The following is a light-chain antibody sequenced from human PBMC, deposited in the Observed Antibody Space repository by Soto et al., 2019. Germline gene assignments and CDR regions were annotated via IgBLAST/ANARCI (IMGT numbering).Light chain of an antibody. CDR3: FSYTANDNWV. CDR2: AVR. CDR1: NSDVGRYNS. J-gene: IGLJ3*02. V-gene: IGLV2-11*01. Sequence: QSVLTQPHSVSGSPGQSVTISCTGTNSDVGRYNSVSWYQQLPGKAPKIIISAVRHRPSGVPDRFSGSKSGNTASLTISGLQADDEADYFCFSYTANDNWVFGGGTKLTVL.